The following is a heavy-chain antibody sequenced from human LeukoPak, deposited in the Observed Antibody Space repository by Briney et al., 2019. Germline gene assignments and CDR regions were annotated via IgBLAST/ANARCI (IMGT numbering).Heavy chain of an antibody. V-gene: IGHV3-21*01. CDR3: ARGFHQYGSGNLDF. D-gene: IGHD3-10*01. CDR2: ISSRGSYI. CDR1: GFTFSNYN. J-gene: IGHJ4*02. Sequence: GALRLSCAASGFTFSNYNINWVRQAPGKGLEWVSSISSRGSYIYYADSVKGRFAISADNAMNSLYLQMNSLRAEDTAVYYCARGFHQYGSGNLDFWGQGTLVTVSS.